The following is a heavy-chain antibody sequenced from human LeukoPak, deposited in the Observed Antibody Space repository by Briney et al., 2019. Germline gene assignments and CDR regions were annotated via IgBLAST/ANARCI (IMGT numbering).Heavy chain of an antibody. CDR1: GGSVSSRNYY. CDR3: ARQGGYCTTGSCYSRANALDM. J-gene: IGHJ3*02. Sequence: PSETLSLTCNVSGGSVSSRNYYWAWIRQPPGRGLEWMGSIYQSGVAHYNPSRRSRVTISVDKSTNQFSLKLSSVTAADTALYYCARQGGYCTTGSCYSRANALDMWGQGILVTVSS. CDR2: IYQSGVA. D-gene: IGHD2-15*01. V-gene: IGHV4-39*01.